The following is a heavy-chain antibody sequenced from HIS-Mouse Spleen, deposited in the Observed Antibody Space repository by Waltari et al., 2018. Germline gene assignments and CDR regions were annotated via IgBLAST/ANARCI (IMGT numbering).Heavy chain of an antibody. CDR3: ARRAEGYSSGWYAFDY. D-gene: IGHD6-19*01. Sequence: QVTLRESGPALVKPTQTLTLTCTFSRFSLSTSRMCVSWIRQPPGKALEWLARIDWDDDKYYSTSLKTRLTIYKDTSKHQVVLTMTNMDPVDTATYYCARRAEGYSSGWYAFDYWGQGTLVTVSS. CDR2: IDWDDDK. CDR1: RFSLSTSRMC. J-gene: IGHJ4*02. V-gene: IGHV2-70*15.